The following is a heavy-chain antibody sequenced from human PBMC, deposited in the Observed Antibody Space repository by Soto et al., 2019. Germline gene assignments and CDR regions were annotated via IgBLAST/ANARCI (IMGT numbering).Heavy chain of an antibody. D-gene: IGHD2-8*01. V-gene: IGHV1-18*01. Sequence: QVQLVQSGAEVKNPGASVKVSCKASGYTFTRYGIGWARQAPGQGLEWMGWINTYNGNTNYAQNVQGRVTLTTDTSTSTASMELRSLRSNDTAIYYCAMVDVNVTPSPQDVWGQGTTVIVSS. CDR1: GYTFTRYG. CDR3: AMVDVNVTPSPQDV. J-gene: IGHJ6*02. CDR2: INTYNGNT.